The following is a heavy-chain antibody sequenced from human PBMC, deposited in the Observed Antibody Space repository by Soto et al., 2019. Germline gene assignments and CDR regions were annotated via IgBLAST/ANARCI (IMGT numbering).Heavy chain of an antibody. D-gene: IGHD6-19*01. CDR3: ARPEFGWLMLDF. V-gene: IGHV4-39*01. Sequence: PSETLSLTCTVSGGSISSSSFYWGWLRQPQGKGLEWIGSIYYSGSTYYNPSLKSRVIISVDTSKNQFSLKLSSVTAADTAVYYCARPEFGWLMLDFWGQGTLVTVSS. J-gene: IGHJ5*01. CDR1: GGSISSSSFY. CDR2: IYYSGST.